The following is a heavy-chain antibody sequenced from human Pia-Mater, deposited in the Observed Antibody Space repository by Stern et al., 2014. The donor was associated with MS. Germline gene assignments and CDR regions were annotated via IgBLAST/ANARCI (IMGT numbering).Heavy chain of an antibody. V-gene: IGHV4-39*01. Sequence: QLVESGPGLVKPSETLSLTCAVSGDSISSYTHYWAWIRQPPGKGLEWIGRVYYSGATYYNPSPKSPVTISVDTSQNQLSPGLTSVTAADTAVYYCAKHACTGAACPFDLWGQGTLVTVSS. J-gene: IGHJ4*02. CDR3: AKHACTGAACPFDL. CDR2: VYYSGAT. CDR1: GDSISSYTHY. D-gene: IGHD2-8*02.